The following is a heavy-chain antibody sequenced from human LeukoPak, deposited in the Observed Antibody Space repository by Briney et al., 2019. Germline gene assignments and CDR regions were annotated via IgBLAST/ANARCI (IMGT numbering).Heavy chain of an antibody. V-gene: IGHV3-53*04. CDR3: ARDLLGRGGSFDY. CDR1: GFSVSSNY. J-gene: IGHJ4*02. Sequence: GGSLRLSCAASGFSVSSNYMSWVRQAPGKGLEWVSVIYSGGSTYYADSVKGRFTISRHDSKNTLYLQMNTLRAEDTAVYYCARDLLGRGGSFDYWGQGTLVTVSS. D-gene: IGHD3-10*01. CDR2: IYSGGST.